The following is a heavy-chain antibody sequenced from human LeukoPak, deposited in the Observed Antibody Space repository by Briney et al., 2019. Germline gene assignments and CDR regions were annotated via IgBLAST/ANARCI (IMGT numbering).Heavy chain of an antibody. V-gene: IGHV3-30*01. J-gene: IGHJ4*02. CDR1: GFTFSSYA. Sequence: GGSLRLSCAASGFTFSSYAMRWVRQAPGKGREWGAVISYDGSNKYYADSVEGRFTISRDNSKNTLYLQMNSLRAEDTAVYYCASEGSGYPMRLDYWGQGTLVTVSS. CDR3: ASEGSGYPMRLDY. CDR2: ISYDGSNK. D-gene: IGHD5-12*01.